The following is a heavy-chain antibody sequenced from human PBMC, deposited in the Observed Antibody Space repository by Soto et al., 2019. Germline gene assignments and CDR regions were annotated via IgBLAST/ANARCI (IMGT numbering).Heavy chain of an antibody. V-gene: IGHV4-30-4*01. CDR3: ARGRYCLTGRCFPNWFDS. J-gene: IGHJ5*01. D-gene: IGHD7-27*01. CDR1: GDSISNLDYF. CDR2: IYKSATT. Sequence: SETLSLTCSVSGDSISNLDYFWAWIRQPPGQALEYIGYIYKSATTYYNPSSESRVAISVDTSKSQFSLNVTSVTAADTAVYFCARGRYCLTGRCFPNWFDSWGQGALVTVSS.